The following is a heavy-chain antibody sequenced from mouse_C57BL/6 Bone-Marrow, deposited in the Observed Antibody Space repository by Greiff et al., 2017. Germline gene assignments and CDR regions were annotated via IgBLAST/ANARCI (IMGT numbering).Heavy chain of an antibody. CDR3: ARLGLRPYWYFDV. CDR2: IYPGSGST. Sequence: VKLQQPGAELVKPGASVKMSCKASGYTFTSYWITWVKQRPGQGLEWIGDIYPGSGSTNYNEKFKSKATLAVDTSSSTAYMQLSSLTSEDSAVYYCARLGLRPYWYFDVWGTGTTVTVSS. J-gene: IGHJ1*03. D-gene: IGHD2-4*01. V-gene: IGHV1-55*01. CDR1: GYTFTSYW.